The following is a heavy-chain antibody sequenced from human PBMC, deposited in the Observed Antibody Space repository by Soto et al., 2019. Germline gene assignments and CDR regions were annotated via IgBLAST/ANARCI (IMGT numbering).Heavy chain of an antibody. V-gene: IGHV1-18*01. CDR2: ISAYNGNT. CDR1: GYTFTSYG. J-gene: IGHJ6*02. Sequence: QVQLVQSGAEVKKPGASVKVSCKASGYTFTSYGISWVRQAPGQGLEWMGWISAYNGNTNYAQKLQGRVTMTTDTSTSTAYMELRSLRSDDTAVYYCARDSSIRLRDYYYGMDVWGQGTTVTVSS. D-gene: IGHD3-16*01. CDR3: ARDSSIRLRDYYYGMDV.